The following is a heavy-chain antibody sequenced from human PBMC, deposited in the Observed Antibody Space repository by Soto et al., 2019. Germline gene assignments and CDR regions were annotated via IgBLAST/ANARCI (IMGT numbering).Heavy chain of an antibody. V-gene: IGHV1-69*12. Sequence: QVQLVQSGAEVKKPGSSVKVSCKASGGTFNNYAISWVRQAPGQGLEWMGGIIPMSGIAKYAQKFQGRVTITADESTSTAYMELTSLRSEDTAMYYCARDREYRYGSVVYYYGMDVWGQGTTVTVSS. CDR3: ARDREYRYGSVVYYYGMDV. J-gene: IGHJ6*02. CDR2: IIPMSGIA. CDR1: GGTFNNYA. D-gene: IGHD5-18*01.